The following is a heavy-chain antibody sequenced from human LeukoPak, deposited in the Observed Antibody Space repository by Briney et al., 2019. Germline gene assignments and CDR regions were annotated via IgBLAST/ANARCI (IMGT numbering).Heavy chain of an antibody. J-gene: IGHJ4*02. CDR1: GVTVSSNY. V-gene: IGHV4-4*02. D-gene: IGHD1-1*01. Sequence: GSLRLSCAASGVTVSSNYMIWVRQPPGKGLEWIGEIFQSGSTNYNPSLKSRVTISVDKSKNQFSLKLSSVTAADTAVYYCASKKWNDRSFDYWGQGTLVTVSS. CDR3: ASKKWNDRSFDY. CDR2: IFQSGST.